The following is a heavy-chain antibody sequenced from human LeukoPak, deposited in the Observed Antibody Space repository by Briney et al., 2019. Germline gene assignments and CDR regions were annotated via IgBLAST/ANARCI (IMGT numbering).Heavy chain of an antibody. Sequence: SPGGSLRLSCAASGFTFSSYSMNWVRQAPGKGLEWVASISSSSSYIYYADSVKGRFTISRDNAKNSLYLQMNSLRAENTAVYYCARVAFRVAAAFFDYWGQGTLVTVSS. CDR3: ARVAFRVAAAFFDY. CDR1: GFTFSSYS. J-gene: IGHJ4*02. V-gene: IGHV3-21*04. D-gene: IGHD6-13*01. CDR2: ISSSSSYI.